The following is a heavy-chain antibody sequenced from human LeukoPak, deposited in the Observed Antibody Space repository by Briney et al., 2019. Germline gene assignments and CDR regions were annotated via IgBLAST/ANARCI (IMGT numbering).Heavy chain of an antibody. J-gene: IGHJ4*02. Sequence: PSETLSLTCVVTGGSISSGGYSWSWVRQPPGKALEWIGAIYHSGVTYYNPSLKSRLSISVDTSSQSFSLTLTSVTAADTAVYYCARGFGAYGINHFHFDSWGPGTLVSVSS. CDR3: ARGFGAYGINHFHFDS. CDR2: IYHSGVT. D-gene: IGHD3-10*01. CDR1: GGSISSGGYS. V-gene: IGHV4-30-2*01.